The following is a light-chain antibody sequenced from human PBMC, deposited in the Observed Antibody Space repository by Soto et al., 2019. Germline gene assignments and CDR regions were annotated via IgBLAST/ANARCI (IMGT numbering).Light chain of an antibody. CDR2: GAS. Sequence: EIVLTQSPGTLSLSPGQRATLSCRASQSVSNNYLAWYQQKPGQAPRLLIYGASTRATGIPARFSGSGSGTEFTLTISSLQPDDFATYYCQQYNTYSSLTFGGGTKVDIK. CDR3: QQYNTYSSLT. CDR1: QSVSNN. J-gene: IGKJ4*01. V-gene: IGKV3-15*01.